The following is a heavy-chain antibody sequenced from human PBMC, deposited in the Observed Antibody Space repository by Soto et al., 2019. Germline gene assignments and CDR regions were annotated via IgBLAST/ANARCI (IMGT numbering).Heavy chain of an antibody. V-gene: IGHV1-18*01. CDR2: ISGYNGYT. CDR1: GYTFTRYG. J-gene: IGHJ6*02. Sequence: QGQLVQSGAEVKKPGASVKVSCKASGYTFTRYGISWVRQAPGQGLEWMGWISGYNGYTNYAQKFQGRVTMPIDTSTSTAYMELRSLTSDDTAVYYCAKNGQPPYYYYGMDVWGQGTTVTVSS. CDR3: AKNGQPPYYYYGMDV. D-gene: IGHD2-8*01.